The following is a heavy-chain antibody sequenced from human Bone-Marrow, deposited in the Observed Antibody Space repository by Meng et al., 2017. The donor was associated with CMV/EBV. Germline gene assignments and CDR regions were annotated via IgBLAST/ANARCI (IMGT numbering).Heavy chain of an antibody. Sequence: GESLKIPCAASGFTFSSYWMHWVRQAPGKGLVWVSRINSDGSSTSYADSVKGRFTISRDNAKNTLYLQMNSLRAEDTAVYYCAREDSSSWFYYYYGRDVWGQGATVTVSS. D-gene: IGHD6-13*01. CDR2: INSDGSST. CDR3: AREDSSSWFYYYYGRDV. J-gene: IGHJ6*01. V-gene: IGHV3-74*01. CDR1: GFTFSSYW.